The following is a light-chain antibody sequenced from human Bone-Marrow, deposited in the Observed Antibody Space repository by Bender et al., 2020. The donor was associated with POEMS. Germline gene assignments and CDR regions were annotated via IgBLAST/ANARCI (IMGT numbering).Light chain of an antibody. J-gene: IGLJ1*01. CDR3: SSYASSSTLGV. CDR2: EVT. CDR1: SSDVGDYTA. V-gene: IGLV2-8*01. Sequence: QSALTQPPSASGSPGQSVTISCTGTSSDVGDYTAVSWYQQHPGKAPKLMIYEVTKRPSGVPDRFSGSKSGNTASLTVSGLQAEDEADYYCSSYASSSTLGVFGTGTKVTVL.